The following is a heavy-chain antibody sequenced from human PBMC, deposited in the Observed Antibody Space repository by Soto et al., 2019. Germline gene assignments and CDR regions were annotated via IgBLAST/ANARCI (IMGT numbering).Heavy chain of an antibody. CDR1: GFTFSSYS. CDR3: AGHYYDSSGYYLGFQH. Sequence: GESLKISCAASGFTFSSYSMNWVRQAPGKGLEWVSYISSSSSTIYYADSVKGRFTISRDNAKNSLYLQMNSLRDEDTAVYYCAGHYYDSSGYYLGFQHWGQGTLVTVSS. CDR2: ISSSSSTI. J-gene: IGHJ1*01. D-gene: IGHD3-22*01. V-gene: IGHV3-48*02.